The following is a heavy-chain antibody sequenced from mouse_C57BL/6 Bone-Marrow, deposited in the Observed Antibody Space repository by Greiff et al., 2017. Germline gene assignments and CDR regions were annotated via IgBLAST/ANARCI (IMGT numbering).Heavy chain of an antibody. J-gene: IGHJ1*03. CDR1: GFNIKNTY. CDR3: ANFPHCYGSSGYWYFDV. CDR2: IDPANGNT. Sequence: VQLQQSVAELVRPGASVKLSCTASGFNIKNTYMHWVKQRPEQGLEWIGRIDPANGNTKYAPKFQGKATITADTSSNTAYLQLSSLTSEDTAIYYCANFPHCYGSSGYWYFDVWGTGTTVTVSS. D-gene: IGHD1-1*01. V-gene: IGHV14-3*01.